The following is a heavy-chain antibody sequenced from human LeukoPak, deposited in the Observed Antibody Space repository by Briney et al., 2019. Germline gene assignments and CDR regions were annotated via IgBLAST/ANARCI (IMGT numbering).Heavy chain of an antibody. V-gene: IGHV1-69*06. Sequence: SVKVSCKASGGTFSSYAISWVRQAPGQGPEWVGGIIPIFGTANYAQKFQGRVTITADKSTSTAYMELSSLRSEDTAVYYCARGASITMVRGVTYYYMDVWGKGTTVTVSS. J-gene: IGHJ6*03. CDR2: IIPIFGTA. D-gene: IGHD3-10*01. CDR3: ARGASITMVRGVTYYYMDV. CDR1: GGTFSSYA.